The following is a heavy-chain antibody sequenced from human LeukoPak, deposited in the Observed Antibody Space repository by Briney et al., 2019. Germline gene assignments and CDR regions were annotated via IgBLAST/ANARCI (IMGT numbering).Heavy chain of an antibody. CDR2: ISYGGSNK. Sequence: PGGSLRLSCAASGFTFSSYAMHWVRQAPGKGLEWVAFISYGGSNKYYADSVKGRFTISRDNSKNTLYLQMNSLRAEDTAVYYCARVDYDTSGYFDYWGQGTLVTVSS. CDR3: ARVDYDTSGYFDY. D-gene: IGHD3-22*01. V-gene: IGHV3-30*04. CDR1: GFTFSSYA. J-gene: IGHJ4*02.